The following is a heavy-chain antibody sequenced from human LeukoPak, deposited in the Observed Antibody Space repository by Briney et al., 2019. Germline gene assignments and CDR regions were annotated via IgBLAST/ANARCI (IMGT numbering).Heavy chain of an antibody. V-gene: IGHV3-21*01. J-gene: IGHJ4*02. CDR1: GFTFSSYA. D-gene: IGHD3-16*02. Sequence: GGSLRLSCAASGFTFSSYAMHWVRQAPGKGLEWVSSISSSSSYIYYADSVKGRFTISRDNAKNSLYLQMNSLRAEDTAVYYCARDPNDYVWGSYLPEPFDYWGQGTLVTVSS. CDR3: ARDPNDYVWGSYLPEPFDY. CDR2: ISSSSSYI.